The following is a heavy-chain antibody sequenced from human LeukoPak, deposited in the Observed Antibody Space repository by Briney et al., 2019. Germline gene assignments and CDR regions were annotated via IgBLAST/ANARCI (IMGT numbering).Heavy chain of an antibody. CDR2: IHPSGGSK. CDR3: ARGVCSGGSCYSYVY. J-gene: IGHJ4*02. V-gene: IGHV1-46*01. CDR1: GYTFTRND. D-gene: IGHD2-15*01. Sequence: GASVKVSCKASGYTFTRNDMQWVRQAPGQGLEWMGVIHPSGGSKNYARKFQGRVTMTSDTSTSTVYMELSSLRPEDTAVYYCARGVCSGGSCYSYVYWGQGTLVTASS.